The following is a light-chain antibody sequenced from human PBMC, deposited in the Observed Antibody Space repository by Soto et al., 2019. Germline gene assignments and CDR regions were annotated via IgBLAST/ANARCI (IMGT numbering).Light chain of an antibody. CDR3: QQYNDWPMYS. CDR2: GAS. CDR1: QSDYNK. V-gene: IGKV3-15*01. J-gene: IGKJ2*01. Sequence: IVMTQSPATLSVSPGERATLSCRASQSDYNKFAWYQQRPGQAPRLLIYGASTRATGIPARFSGGGSGTEFSLTISSLQSEDFAVYYCQQYNDWPMYSFGQGTRLEIK.